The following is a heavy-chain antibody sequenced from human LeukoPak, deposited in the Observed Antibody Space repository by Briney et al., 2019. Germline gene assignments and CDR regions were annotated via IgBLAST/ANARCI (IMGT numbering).Heavy chain of an antibody. D-gene: IGHD6-6*01. Sequence: PGRSLRLSCAASGFTFSHCAMHWVRQAPGEGLEWVAVMSYDGSEKHYADSVKGRFTISRDNAKNSLYLQMNSLRAEDTAVYYCARRVVPGLSVMDVWGQGTTVTVSS. CDR2: MSYDGSEK. V-gene: IGHV3-30*04. CDR1: GFTFSHCA. J-gene: IGHJ6*02. CDR3: ARRVVPGLSVMDV.